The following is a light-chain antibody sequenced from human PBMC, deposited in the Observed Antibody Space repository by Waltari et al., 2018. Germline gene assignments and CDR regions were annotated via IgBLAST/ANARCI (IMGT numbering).Light chain of an antibody. CDR3: AVWDDSLIGRV. CDR2: RND. J-gene: IGLJ3*02. V-gene: IGLV1-47*01. CDR1: SPKVGSNY. Sequence: QSVLSQPPSASGTPGQRVTISCSGTSPKVGSNYVYWYQHLPGTVPKLLIYRNDQRPSGVPDRFSGSKSGTSASLAISGLQSEDESDYYCAVWDDSLIGRVFGGGTKLTVL.